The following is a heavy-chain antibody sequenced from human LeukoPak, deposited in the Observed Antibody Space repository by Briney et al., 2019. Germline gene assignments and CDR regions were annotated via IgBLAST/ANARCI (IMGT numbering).Heavy chain of an antibody. J-gene: IGHJ3*02. V-gene: IGHV4-39*01. CDR3: ARSDLYYDILTGYYSAFDI. CDR2: IYYSGST. D-gene: IGHD3-9*01. CDR1: GGSFSSSSYY. Sequence: KPSETLSLTCSVSGGSFSSSSYYWGWFRQPPGKGLEWIGSIYYSGSTYYNPSLKSRVTISVDTSKNQFSLKLSSVTAADTAVYYCARSDLYYDILTGYYSAFDIWGQGTMVTVSS.